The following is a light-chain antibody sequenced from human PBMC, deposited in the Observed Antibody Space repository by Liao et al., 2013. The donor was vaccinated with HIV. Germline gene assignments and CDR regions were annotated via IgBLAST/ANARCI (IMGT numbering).Light chain of an antibody. CDR2: YDT. V-gene: IGLV3-25*03. Sequence: SYELTQAPSVSVAPGTTATITCGGINIGTKRVHWYQHKPGQAPVVVISYDTDRPSGIPERFSGSGSGTTVTLTISGVQAEDEADYYCQSADSSGTYVFGSGTKVSVL. CDR1: NIGTKR. CDR3: QSADSSGTYV. J-gene: IGLJ1*01.